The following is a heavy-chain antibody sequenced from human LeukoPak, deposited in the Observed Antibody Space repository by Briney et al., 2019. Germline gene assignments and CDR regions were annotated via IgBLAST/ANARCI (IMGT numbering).Heavy chain of an antibody. CDR1: GGSISNSGYY. V-gene: IGHV4-39*01. Sequence: PSETLSLTCTVSGGSISNSGYYWGWIRQPPGKGLQWIGSIYYSGITYYNPSLKSRVAMSVDTSRNQFSLKLSSVTAADTAVYYCARPVLLSEQWLDAFDIWGRGTMVTVSS. CDR3: ARPVLLSEQWLDAFDI. D-gene: IGHD6-19*01. CDR2: IYYSGIT. J-gene: IGHJ3*02.